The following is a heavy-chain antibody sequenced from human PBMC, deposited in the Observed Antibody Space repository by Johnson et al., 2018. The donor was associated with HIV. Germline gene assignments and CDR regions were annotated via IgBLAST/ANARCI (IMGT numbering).Heavy chain of an antibody. CDR2: ISWNSGNK. Sequence: ELQLVESGGGVVQPGRSLRLSCAASGFTFGNYAMHWVRQAPGKGLEWVAGISWNSGNKGYADSVKGRFTISRDNAKNSLYLQMNSLRAEDTALYYCATDLLYSGASFWGDAFDIWGQGTMVTVSS. D-gene: IGHD6-6*01. CDR3: ATDLLYSGASFWGDAFDI. CDR1: GFTFGNYA. J-gene: IGHJ3*02. V-gene: IGHV3-9*01.